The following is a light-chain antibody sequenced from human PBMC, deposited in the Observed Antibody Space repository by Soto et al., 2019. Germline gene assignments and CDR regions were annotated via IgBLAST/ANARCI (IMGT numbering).Light chain of an antibody. J-gene: IGLJ2*01. V-gene: IGLV2-14*01. Sequence: QSVLTQPASVSGSPGQSITISCTGTSSDVGGYNYVSWYQQHPGKAPKLMIYEVTNRPSGVSNRFSGSKSGNTASLTISGLQAEDEADYYCSSYTSRSTYVVFGGGTQLTVL. CDR2: EVT. CDR3: SSYTSRSTYVV. CDR1: SSDVGGYNY.